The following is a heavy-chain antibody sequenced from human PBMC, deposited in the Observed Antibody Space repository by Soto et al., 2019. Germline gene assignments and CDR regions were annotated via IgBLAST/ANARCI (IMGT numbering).Heavy chain of an antibody. V-gene: IGHV4-59*08. CDR2: IYYSGST. Sequence: QVQLQESGPGLVKPSETLSLTCTVSGGSISSYYWSWIRQPPGKGLEWIGYIYYSGSTNYNPSLKRRVTISVDTSKNLFSLKLSSVTAADTAVYYCARRYGVYFDYWGQGTLVTVSS. D-gene: IGHD4-17*01. J-gene: IGHJ4*02. CDR3: ARRYGVYFDY. CDR1: GGSISSYY.